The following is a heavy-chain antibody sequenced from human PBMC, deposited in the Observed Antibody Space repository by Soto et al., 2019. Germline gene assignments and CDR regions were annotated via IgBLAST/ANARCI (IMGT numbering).Heavy chain of an antibody. Sequence: EVQLLESGGGLARPGGCLRLSCVASGFIFSDYAMTWIRQAPGKGLEWVATISASGGNIEYTDSLKGRFTISRDNSKKTGYLQINGLTADDTAVHYCAKVAGGLGYFDLWGRGNLVTVAS. J-gene: IGHJ2*01. V-gene: IGHV3-23*01. CDR1: GFIFSDYA. D-gene: IGHD3-16*01. CDR3: AKVAGGLGYFDL. CDR2: ISASGGNI.